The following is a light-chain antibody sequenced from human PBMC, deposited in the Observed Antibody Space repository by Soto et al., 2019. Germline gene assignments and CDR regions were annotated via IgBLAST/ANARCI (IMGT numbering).Light chain of an antibody. Sequence: QSALTQPASVSGSPGQSITISCTGTSSDVGTYNYVSWYQHHPGKAPKLIIYEVSNRPSGVSNRFSGSKSGSTASLTISGLQAEDEAEYHCTSYTRDTALVFGTGTKVTVL. CDR1: SSDVGTYNY. J-gene: IGLJ1*01. CDR2: EVS. V-gene: IGLV2-14*01. CDR3: TSYTRDTALV.